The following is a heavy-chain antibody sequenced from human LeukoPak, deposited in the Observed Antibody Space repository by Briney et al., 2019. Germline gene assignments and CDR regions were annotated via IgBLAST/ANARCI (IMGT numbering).Heavy chain of an antibody. CDR1: GGTFSSYA. V-gene: IGHV1-69*05. J-gene: IGHJ6*03. Sequence: SVKVSCKASGGTFSSYAISWVRPAPGQGLEWMGGIIPIFGTANYAQKFQCRVTITTDESTSTAYMELSSLRSEDTAVYYCARGGDYYYYMDVWGKGTTVTVSS. CDR3: ARGGDYYYYMDV. D-gene: IGHD3-10*01. CDR2: IIPIFGTA.